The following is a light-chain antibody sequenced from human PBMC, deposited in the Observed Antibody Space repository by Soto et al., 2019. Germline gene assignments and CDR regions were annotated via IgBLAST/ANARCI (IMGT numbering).Light chain of an antibody. CDR2: DVS. CDR3: SSYTSSGTLV. Sequence: QSALTQPASVSGSPGQSITISCTGTSSDVGGYDYVSWYQQYPGKAPKLMIYDVSNRPSGASNRFSGSKSDNTASLTISGLQAEDEGDYYCSSYTSSGTLVFGGGTKLTVL. J-gene: IGLJ3*02. V-gene: IGLV2-14*01. CDR1: SSDVGGYDY.